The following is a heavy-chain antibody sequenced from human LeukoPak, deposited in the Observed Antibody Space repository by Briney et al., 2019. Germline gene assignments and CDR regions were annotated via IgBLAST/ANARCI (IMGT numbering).Heavy chain of an antibody. Sequence: ASLKVSCKASGYTFTSYGISWVRQAPRQGLEWMGWISAYNGNTNYAQKLQGRVTMTTDTSTSTAYMELRSLRSDDTAVYYCARVSCSSTSCYSAFDYWGQGTLVTVSS. D-gene: IGHD2-2*01. CDR1: GYTFTSYG. V-gene: IGHV1-18*01. CDR2: ISAYNGNT. J-gene: IGHJ4*02. CDR3: ARVSCSSTSCYSAFDY.